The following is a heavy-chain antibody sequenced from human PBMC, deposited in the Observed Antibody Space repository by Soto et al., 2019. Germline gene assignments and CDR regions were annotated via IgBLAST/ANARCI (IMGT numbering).Heavy chain of an antibody. D-gene: IGHD1-20*01. CDR3: ARDNNWNDLYYYYGMDV. V-gene: IGHV1-18*04. Sequence: SVKVSCKASGYTFTSYGISWVRQAPGQGLEWMGWISAYNGNTNYAQKLQGRVTMTTDTSTSTAYMELRSLRSDDTAVYYCARDNNWNDLYYYYGMDVWGQGTTVTVSS. CDR2: ISAYNGNT. CDR1: GYTFTSYG. J-gene: IGHJ6*02.